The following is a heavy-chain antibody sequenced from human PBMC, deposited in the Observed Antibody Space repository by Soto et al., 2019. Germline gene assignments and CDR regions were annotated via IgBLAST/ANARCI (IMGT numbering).Heavy chain of an antibody. CDR3: ARVPEGKIVGYYGMDV. J-gene: IGHJ6*02. V-gene: IGHV3-23*01. CDR2: ISGSGGST. D-gene: IGHD3-16*02. CDR1: GFTFSSYA. Sequence: GGSLRLSCAASGFTFSSYAMSWVRQAPGKGLEWVSAISGSGGSTYYADSVKGRFTISRDNSKNTLYLQMNSLRAEDTAVYYCARVPEGKIVGYYGMDVWGQGTTVTVSS.